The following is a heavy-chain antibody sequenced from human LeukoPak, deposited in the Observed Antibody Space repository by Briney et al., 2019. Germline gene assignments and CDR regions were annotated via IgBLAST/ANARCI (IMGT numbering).Heavy chain of an antibody. CDR1: GFTFSSYS. CDR3: AKDRVAAAGYYYYGMDV. V-gene: IGHV3-21*01. CDR2: ISSSSSYI. D-gene: IGHD6-13*01. J-gene: IGHJ6*02. Sequence: TTGGSLRLSCAASGFTFSSYSMNWVRQAPGKGLEWVSSISSSSSYIYYADSVKGRFTISRDNSKNTLYLQMNSLRAEDTAVYYCAKDRVAAAGYYYYGMDVWGQGTTVTVSS.